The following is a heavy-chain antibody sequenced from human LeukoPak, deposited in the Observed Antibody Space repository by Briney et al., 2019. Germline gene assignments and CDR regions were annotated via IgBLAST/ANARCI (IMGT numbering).Heavy chain of an antibody. CDR2: IFYSGST. D-gene: IGHD3-22*01. CDR1: GGSISSSSYY. J-gene: IGHJ5*02. CDR3: ARQIYYYDSSGYYNWFDP. Sequence: SETLSLTCTVSGGSISSSSYYWGWIRQPPGKGLEWIGSIFYSGSTYYNPSLKSRVTISVDTSKNQFSLKLTSVTAADTAVYYCARQIYYYDSSGYYNWFDPWGQGTLVTVSS. V-gene: IGHV4-39*07.